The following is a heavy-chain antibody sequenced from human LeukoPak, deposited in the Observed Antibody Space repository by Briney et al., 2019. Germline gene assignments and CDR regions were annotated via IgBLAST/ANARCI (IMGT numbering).Heavy chain of an antibody. CDR2: INHSGST. CDR3: AGGYYGSVCHCCHMDV. J-gene: IGHJ6*03. V-gene: IGHV4-34*01. D-gene: IGHD3-10*01. CDR1: VGSFSGYY. Sequence: TASETLSLTCAVYVGSFSGYYWSWIRQPPGKGLEWIGEINHSGSTNYNSSLKSRVTISVDTSKNQFSLKLSSVTAADTAVYYCAGGYYGSVCHCCHMDVWGKGTTITVS.